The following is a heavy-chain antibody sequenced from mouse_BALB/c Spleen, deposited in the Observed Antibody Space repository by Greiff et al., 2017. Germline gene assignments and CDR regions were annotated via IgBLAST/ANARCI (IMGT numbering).Heavy chain of an antibody. CDR2: ISTYYGDA. CDR3: ARQGLRGAMDY. J-gene: IGHJ4*01. CDR1: GYTFTDYA. V-gene: IGHV1S137*01. D-gene: IGHD1-1*01. Sequence: VQLQQSGAELVRPGVSVKISCKGSGYTFTDYAMHWVKQSHAKSLEWVGVISTYYGDASYNQKFKGKATMTVDKSSSTAYMELARLTSEASANCYSARQGLRGAMDYWGQGTSVTVSS.